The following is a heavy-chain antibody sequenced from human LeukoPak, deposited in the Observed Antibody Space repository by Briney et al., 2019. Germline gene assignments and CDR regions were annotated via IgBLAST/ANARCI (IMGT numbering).Heavy chain of an antibody. Sequence: SVKVSCKASGGTFSSYAISWVRQAPGQGLEWMGRIIPILGIANYAQKFQGRVTITADKSTSTAYMELSSLRSEDTAVYYCARVGDHDYGGNYNWYFDLWGRGTLVTVSS. J-gene: IGHJ2*01. CDR1: GGTFSSYA. D-gene: IGHD4-23*01. CDR2: IIPILGIA. CDR3: ARVGDHDYGGNYNWYFDL. V-gene: IGHV1-69*04.